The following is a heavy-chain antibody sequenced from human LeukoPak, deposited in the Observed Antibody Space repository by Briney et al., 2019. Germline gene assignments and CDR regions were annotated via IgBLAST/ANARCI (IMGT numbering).Heavy chain of an antibody. V-gene: IGHV5-51*01. D-gene: IGHD5-24*01. CDR3: ARRSGDGFLFIDY. CDR1: GYSFPSYW. J-gene: IGHJ4*02. Sequence: GESLKISCKGSGYSFPSYWIGWVRQIPGKGLEWMGTIYPADSDTRYNPSFEGQVTISADTSIGTASLQWSSLNASDTGLYYCARRSGDGFLFIDYWGQGTLVTVSS. CDR2: IYPADSDT.